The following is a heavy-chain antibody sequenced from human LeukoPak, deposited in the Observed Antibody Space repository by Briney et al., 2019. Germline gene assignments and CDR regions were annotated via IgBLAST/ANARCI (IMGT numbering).Heavy chain of an antibody. J-gene: IGHJ4*02. Sequence: GGSLRLSCAASGFTFSSYWMSWVRQAPGKGLEWVANIKQDGSEKYYVDSVKGRFTISRDNAKNSLYLQMNSLRAEDTAVYYCARSNDYSNEVVPYYFDYWGQGTLVTVSS. V-gene: IGHV3-7*01. CDR1: GFTFSSYW. D-gene: IGHD4-11*01. CDR3: ARSNDYSNEVVPYYFDY. CDR2: IKQDGSEK.